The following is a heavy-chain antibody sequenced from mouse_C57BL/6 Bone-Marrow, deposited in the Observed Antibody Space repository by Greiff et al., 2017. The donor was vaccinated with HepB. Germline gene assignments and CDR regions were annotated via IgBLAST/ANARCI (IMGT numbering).Heavy chain of an antibody. D-gene: IGHD4-1*02. CDR2: ISYDGSN. CDR3: ARGAQLGRGDY. V-gene: IGHV3-6*01. J-gene: IGHJ2*01. Sequence: DVQLQESGPGLVKPSQSLSLTCSVTGYSITSGYYWNWIRQFPGNKLEWMGYISYDGSNNYNPSLKNRISITRDTSKNQFFLKLNSVTTEDTATYYCARGAQLGRGDYWGQGTTLTVSS. CDR1: GYSITSGYY.